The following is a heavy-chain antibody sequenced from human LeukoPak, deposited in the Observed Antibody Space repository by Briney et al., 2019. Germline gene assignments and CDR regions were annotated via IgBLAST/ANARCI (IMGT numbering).Heavy chain of an antibody. CDR1: GGSVTSTNW. CDR3: AREGGFYRPLDY. Sequence: SETLSLTCGVSGGSVTSTNWWTWVRPPPRKGLEWIGEVHLDGRTNYNPSLKSRLTMSVDLSENRVSLKLTSVTAADTAVYYCAREGGFYRPLDYSGQGTLVTVSS. V-gene: IGHV4-4*02. CDR2: VHLDGRT. J-gene: IGHJ4*02. D-gene: IGHD3-3*01.